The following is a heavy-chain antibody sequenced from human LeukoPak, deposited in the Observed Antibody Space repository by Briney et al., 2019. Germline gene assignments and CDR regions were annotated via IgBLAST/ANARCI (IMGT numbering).Heavy chain of an antibody. CDR1: GYSISRGYY. CDR2: IYHSRTT. Sequence: SETLSLTCTVSGYSISRGYYWGWIRQPPGKGLEWIGSIYHSRTTYYNPSLKSRVTISVDTSKNQFSLKLSSVTAADTAVYYCATETTVTTCLVYWGQGTLVTVSS. V-gene: IGHV4-38-2*02. D-gene: IGHD4-17*01. J-gene: IGHJ4*02. CDR3: ATETTVTTCLVY.